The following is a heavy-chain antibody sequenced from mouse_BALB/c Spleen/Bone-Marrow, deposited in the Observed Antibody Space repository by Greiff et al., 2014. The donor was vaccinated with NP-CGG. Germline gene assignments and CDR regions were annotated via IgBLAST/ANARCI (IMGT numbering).Heavy chain of an antibody. V-gene: IGHV2-9*02. J-gene: IGHJ2*01. Sequence: VQLQQSGPGLVAPSQSLSITCTVSGFSLTSYGVHWVRQPPGKGPEWLGVIWAGGSTNYNSALMSRLSISKDNSKSQVFLKMNSLQTDDTAMYYCARYYYGFLDYWGQGTTLTVSS. CDR3: ARYYYGFLDY. CDR2: IWAGGST. D-gene: IGHD1-2*01. CDR1: GFSLTSYG.